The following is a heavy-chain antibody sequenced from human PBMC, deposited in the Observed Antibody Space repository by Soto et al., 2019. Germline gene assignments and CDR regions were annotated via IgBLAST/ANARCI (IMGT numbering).Heavy chain of an antibody. CDR2: ISAYNGNT. D-gene: IGHD1-26*01. CDR1: GYTFTSYG. Sequence: ASVKVSCKASGYTFTSYGISWVRQAPGQGLEWMGWISAYNGNTNYAQKLQGRVTMTTDTSTSTAYMELRSLRSDDTAVYYCAGDPPWDGPNDFDYWGQGTLVTVSS. CDR3: AGDPPWDGPNDFDY. V-gene: IGHV1-18*01. J-gene: IGHJ4*02.